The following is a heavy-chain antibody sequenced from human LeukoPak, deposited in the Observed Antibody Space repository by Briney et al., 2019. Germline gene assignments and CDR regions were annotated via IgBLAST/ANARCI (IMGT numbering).Heavy chain of an antibody. Sequence: PGGSLTLSCEVSGLIFSSYAMHWVRQAPRKGLEWVAVIRHDETKEYYADSVQGRFTISRDTPNNMLYLQMTNMRAEDTAVYYCAKEYTPSSPLGELDSWGQGTLVIVSS. CDR2: IRHDETKE. CDR3: AKEYTPSSPLGELDS. CDR1: GLIFSSYA. J-gene: IGHJ4*02. D-gene: IGHD6-6*01. V-gene: IGHV3-33*03.